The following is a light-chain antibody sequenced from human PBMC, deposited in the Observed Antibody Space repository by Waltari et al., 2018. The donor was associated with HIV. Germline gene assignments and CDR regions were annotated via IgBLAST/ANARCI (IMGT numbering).Light chain of an antibody. CDR2: GAS. J-gene: IGKJ3*01. V-gene: IGKV3-20*01. Sequence: EIVLTQSPGTLSLSPGDRATLPCRASQSVNSNYLAWYQQKPGQAPRLLIYGASSRATGIPDRFSGSGSGTDFTLTISRLEPEDFAVYFCQQYGTSPPFTFGPGTKVDI. CDR1: QSVNSNY. CDR3: QQYGTSPPFT.